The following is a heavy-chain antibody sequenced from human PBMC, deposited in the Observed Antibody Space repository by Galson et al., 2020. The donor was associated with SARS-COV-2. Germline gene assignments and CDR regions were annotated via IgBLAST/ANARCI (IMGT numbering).Heavy chain of an antibody. CDR3: ARDHRVWFGDSDSFDI. J-gene: IGHJ3*02. Sequence: AGGSLRLSCEASGFSFMSYSMKWVRQAPGKGLEWVSSISSNIRDIYYADSVKGRFTISRDNAKKSLYLQMNSLRAEDTAVYYCARDHRVWFGDSDSFDIWGQGTLVIVSS. D-gene: IGHD3-10*01. V-gene: IGHV3-21*01. CDR2: ISSNIRDI. CDR1: GFSFMSYS.